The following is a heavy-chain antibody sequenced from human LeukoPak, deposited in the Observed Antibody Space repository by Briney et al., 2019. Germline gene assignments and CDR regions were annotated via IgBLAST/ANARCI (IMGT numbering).Heavy chain of an antibody. D-gene: IGHD2-2*01. V-gene: IGHV3-9*01. CDR1: GFSFDDYA. CDR2: ISWNRGTL. Sequence: PGGSLRLSCAASGFSFDDYAMHWVRQAPGKVLEWVSGISWNRGTLGYADSVKGRFTISRDNAKNSLYLQMNSLRAEDTALYYCVKGGCSSISCYCDYWGQGTPVTVFS. J-gene: IGHJ4*02. CDR3: VKGGCSSISCYCDY.